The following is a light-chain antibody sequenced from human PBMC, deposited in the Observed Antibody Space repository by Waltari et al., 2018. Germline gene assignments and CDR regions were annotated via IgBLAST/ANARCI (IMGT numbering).Light chain of an antibody. J-gene: IGLJ2*01. Sequence: QSALTQPASVSGSPGQSITISCTGTSSDGGGYTLVSWYQQHPGKAPKLLIYEVSKRPSGVSNRFSGSKSGNTASLTISGLQAEDETDYYCCSYAGSSTLVFGGGTKLTVL. CDR1: SSDGGGYTL. CDR3: CSYAGSSTLV. CDR2: EVS. V-gene: IGLV2-23*02.